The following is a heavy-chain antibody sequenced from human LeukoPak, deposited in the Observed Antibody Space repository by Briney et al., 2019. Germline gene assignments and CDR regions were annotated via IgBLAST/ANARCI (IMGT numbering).Heavy chain of an antibody. CDR3: ARVVLVPAAKGAPDY. CDR1: GYSISNGFY. J-gene: IGHJ4*02. D-gene: IGHD2-2*01. Sequence: SETLSLTCAVSGYSISNGFYWGWIRQPPGKGLEGIGSIFHSGSTYYNPSLKSRVTISVDTSKNKFSITQRPATAAATAVYYCARVVLVPAAKGAPDYRGEGTLVTVSS. V-gene: IGHV4-38-2*01. CDR2: IFHSGST.